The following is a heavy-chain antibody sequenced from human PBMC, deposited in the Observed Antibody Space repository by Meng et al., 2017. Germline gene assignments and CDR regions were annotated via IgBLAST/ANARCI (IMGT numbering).Heavy chain of an antibody. CDR2: ISYDGSNK. J-gene: IGHJ4*02. D-gene: IGHD4-17*01. CDR3: ARDPRPTVTTKSALGY. Sequence: QGRLVESGGGLVKPGGSLRLFCAASGFTVSSYAMHWVRQVPGKGLEWVAVISYDGSNKYYADSVKGRFTISRDNSKNTLYLQMNSLRAEDTAVYYCARDPRPTVTTKSALGYWGQGTLVTVSS. CDR1: GFTVSSYA. V-gene: IGHV3-30*01.